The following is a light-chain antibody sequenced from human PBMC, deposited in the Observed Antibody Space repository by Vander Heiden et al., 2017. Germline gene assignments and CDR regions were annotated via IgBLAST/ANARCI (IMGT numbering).Light chain of an antibody. CDR1: QSVLYISNNKNY. CDR2: WAS. V-gene: IGKV4-1*01. CDR3: QQFYSTPT. Sequence: DIVMTQSPDSLSVSLGERATINCKSSQSVLYISNNKNYLAWYQQRPGQPPKLLIYWASTRESGVPDRLSGSGSGTDFTLTISSLQAEDVAVYYCQQFYSTPTFGQGTRVEIQ. J-gene: IGKJ1*01.